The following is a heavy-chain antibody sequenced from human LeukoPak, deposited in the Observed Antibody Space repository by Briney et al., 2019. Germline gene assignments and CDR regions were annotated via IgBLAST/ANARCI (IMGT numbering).Heavy chain of an antibody. CDR3: AREGYYSGLDV. CDR2: IGSSISYI. V-gene: IGHV3-21*01. CDR1: GFTFSSYS. J-gene: IGHJ6*02. Sequence: GGSLRLSCAASGFTFSSYSMKWVRQGPGEGLEWVSFIGSSISYISYADSVKGRFTISRDNAKNSLYLQMNSLRAEDTAVYYCAREGYYSGLDVWGQGTTVTVSS.